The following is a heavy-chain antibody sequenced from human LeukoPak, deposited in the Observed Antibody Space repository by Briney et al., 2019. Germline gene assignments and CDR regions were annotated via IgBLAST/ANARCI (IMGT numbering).Heavy chain of an antibody. Sequence: PSETLSLTCTVSGGSISSYYWSWIRQPPGKGLEWIGYIYYSGSTNYNPSLKSRVTISVDTSKSQFSLKLSSVTAADTAVYYCARLSGVIGLDAFDIWGQGTMVTVSS. D-gene: IGHD3-10*01. CDR2: IYYSGST. CDR3: ARLSGVIGLDAFDI. V-gene: IGHV4-59*08. J-gene: IGHJ3*02. CDR1: GGSISSYY.